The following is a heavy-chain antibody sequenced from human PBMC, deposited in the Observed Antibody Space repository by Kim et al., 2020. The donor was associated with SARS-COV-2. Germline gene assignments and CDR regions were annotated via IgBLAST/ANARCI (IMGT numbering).Heavy chain of an antibody. Sequence: GGSLRLSCAASGFTFSDYYMSWIRQAPGKGLEWVSYISSSSSYTNYADSVKGRFTISRDNAKNSLYLQMNSLRAEDTAVYYCARDDRYGDYYYYYGMDVWGQGTTVTVSS. V-gene: IGHV3-11*06. CDR2: ISSSSSYT. J-gene: IGHJ6*02. D-gene: IGHD4-17*01. CDR3: ARDDRYGDYYYYYGMDV. CDR1: GFTFSDYY.